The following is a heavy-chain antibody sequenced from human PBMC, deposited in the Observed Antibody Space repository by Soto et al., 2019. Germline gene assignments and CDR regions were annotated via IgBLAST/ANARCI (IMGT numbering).Heavy chain of an antibody. V-gene: IGHV3-23*01. D-gene: IGHD2-2*01. CDR2: SSASGGGS. Sequence: EVQLLESGGGLVHPGGSLRLSCSASGFTFSNYIMNWVRQGPGKGLEWVSSSSASGGGSFYGDSVKGRFTISRDNSKNILYLQMNSLRVEDTAVYFCVRAMRDEPTYPSRPALDHWGQGTLVTVSS. CDR3: VRAMRDEPTYPSRPALDH. J-gene: IGHJ4*02. CDR1: GFTFSNYI.